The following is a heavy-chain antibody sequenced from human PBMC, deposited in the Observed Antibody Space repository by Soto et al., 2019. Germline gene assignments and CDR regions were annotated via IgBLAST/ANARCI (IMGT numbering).Heavy chain of an antibody. J-gene: IGHJ6*02. Sequence: GGSLRLSCAASGFTFSSYGMHWVRQAPGKGLEWVAVISYDGSNKYYADSVKGRFTISRDNSENTLYLQMNSLRAEDTAVYYCAKAECSGGSCYYRAAYYYYGMDVWGQGTTVTVSS. CDR1: GFTFSSYG. D-gene: IGHD2-15*01. CDR2: ISYDGSNK. CDR3: AKAECSGGSCYYRAAYYYYGMDV. V-gene: IGHV3-30*18.